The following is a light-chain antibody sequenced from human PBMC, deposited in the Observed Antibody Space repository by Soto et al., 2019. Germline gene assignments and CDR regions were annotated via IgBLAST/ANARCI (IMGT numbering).Light chain of an antibody. CDR1: QSVTNN. CDR2: VAS. V-gene: IGKV3-15*01. J-gene: IGKJ5*01. Sequence: EIVMTQSPATLSVSPGERVTLSCRASQSVTNNLAWYQQKPGQAPRLLIYVASTRAPGIPARFSGSGSGTEFTLTISSLQSEDFDVYYCQQYNNWHITLGRGTRLEIK. CDR3: QQYNNWHIT.